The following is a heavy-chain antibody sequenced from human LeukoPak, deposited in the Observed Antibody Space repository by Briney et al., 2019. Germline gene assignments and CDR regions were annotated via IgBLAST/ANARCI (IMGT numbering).Heavy chain of an antibody. J-gene: IGHJ4*02. CDR1: GYSISSGYY. Sequence: SETLSLTCTVSGYSISSGYYWGWIRQPPGKGLEWIGSIYHSGSTYYNPSLRSRVIVSVDTPKNHFSLKMSSVTAADTAVYYCARDLASCAGDCYSDGFDYWGQGALVTVSS. CDR2: IYHSGST. CDR3: ARDLASCAGDCYSDGFDY. D-gene: IGHD2-21*02. V-gene: IGHV4-38-2*02.